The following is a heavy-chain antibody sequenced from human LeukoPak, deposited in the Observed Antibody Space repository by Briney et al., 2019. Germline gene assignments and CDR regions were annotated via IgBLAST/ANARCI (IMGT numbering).Heavy chain of an antibody. D-gene: IGHD2-8*01. CDR1: GGSISSGSYY. J-gene: IGHJ4*02. V-gene: IGHV4-61*02. CDR3: ATARGCSNGVCFRIGLDY. CDR2: ISTTGSS. Sequence: SQTLSLTCTVSGGSISSGSYYWTWIRPPAGKGLEWIGCISTTGSSNYNPSLKSRVTISVDTSKNHFSLRLITAPAAATAVYECATARGCSNGVCFRIGLDYWGPGTLVTVSS.